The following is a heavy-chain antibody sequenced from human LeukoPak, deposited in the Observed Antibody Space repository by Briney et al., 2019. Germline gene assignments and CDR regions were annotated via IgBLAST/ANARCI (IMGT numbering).Heavy chain of an antibody. V-gene: IGHV3-48*04. CDR3: ARDLAVVVVSAFDI. CDR2: ISSSSSTI. Sequence: GGSLRLSCAASGFTFSSYSMNWVRQAPGKGLEWVSYISSSSSTIYYADSVKGRFTISRDNAKNSLYLQMNSLRAEDTAVYYCARDLAVVVVSAFDIWGQGTMVTVSS. CDR1: GFTFSSYS. J-gene: IGHJ3*02. D-gene: IGHD3-22*01.